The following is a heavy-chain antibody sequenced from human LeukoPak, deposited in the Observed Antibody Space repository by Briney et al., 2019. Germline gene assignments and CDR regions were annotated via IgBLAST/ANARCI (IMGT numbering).Heavy chain of an antibody. CDR2: IYYTSGRT. J-gene: IGHJ3*02. V-gene: IGHV4-59*01. CDR1: GGSISGYY. Sequence: SETLSLTCTVSGGSISGYYWSWIRQPPGEGLEWVAYIYYTSGRTNYNPSLKSRVTILVDTSKNQFSLKLSSVTAADTAMYYCARILEGSGATFDIWGRGTMVTVSS. CDR3: ARILEGSGATFDI. D-gene: IGHD1-1*01.